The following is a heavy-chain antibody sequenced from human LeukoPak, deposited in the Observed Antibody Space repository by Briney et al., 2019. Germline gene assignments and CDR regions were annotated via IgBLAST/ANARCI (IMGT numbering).Heavy chain of an antibody. D-gene: IGHD2-21*01. CDR3: AKAPVTSCRGAYCYPFDY. V-gene: IGHV3-23*01. Sequence: PGWSLRVSCPACGFIFSSYAMNWVRQAPGKGLAWVSAISSTYAGTYHSDSVRGRSTISRGSSKNTLYRQMNSLRAEDAAVYYCAKAPVTSCRGAYCYPFDYWGQGTLVTVSS. J-gene: IGHJ4*02. CDR1: GFIFSSYA. CDR2: ISSTYAGT.